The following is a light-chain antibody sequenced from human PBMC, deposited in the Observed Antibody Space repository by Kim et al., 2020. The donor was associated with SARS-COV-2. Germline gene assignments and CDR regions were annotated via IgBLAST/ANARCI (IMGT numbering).Light chain of an antibody. V-gene: IGLV3-19*01. CDR3: IPRDSSGDHQYV. CDR2: GKN. Sequence: SSELTQDPAVSVALGQTVRITCQGYSLRYYYASLYQQKPGHAPVLVTYGKNNRPSGIPDRFSGSSSGNTASLTITGAQAEAKAVYYSIPRDSSGDHQYVF. J-gene: IGLJ1*01. CDR1: SLRYYY.